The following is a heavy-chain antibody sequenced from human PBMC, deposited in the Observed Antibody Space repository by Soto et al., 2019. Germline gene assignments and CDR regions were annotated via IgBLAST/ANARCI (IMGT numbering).Heavy chain of an antibody. Sequence: QVQLVQSGAEVKKPGASVKVSCKASGYTFTSYAMHWVRQAPGQRLEWMGWINAGNGNTKYSQKFQGRVTITRGPSASTAYRELSSLRSEDTAVYYCARVPYCSSTSCYAFDYWGQGTLVTVSS. J-gene: IGHJ4*02. CDR2: INAGNGNT. D-gene: IGHD2-2*01. CDR3: ARVPYCSSTSCYAFDY. CDR1: GYTFTSYA. V-gene: IGHV1-3*01.